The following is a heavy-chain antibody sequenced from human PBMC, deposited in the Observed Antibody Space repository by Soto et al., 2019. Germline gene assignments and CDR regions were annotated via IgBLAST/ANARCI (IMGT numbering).Heavy chain of an antibody. J-gene: IGHJ4*02. Sequence: GGALRLYCSGSGFTFRSYGMHWVRQAPGKGLEWVAVISYDGSNKYYADSVKGRFTISRDNSKNTLYLQMNSLRAEDTAVYYCAKVNRARIAAAGTSHFDYWGQGTLVTVSS. V-gene: IGHV3-30*18. CDR2: ISYDGSNK. D-gene: IGHD6-13*01. CDR1: GFTFRSYG. CDR3: AKVNRARIAAAGTSHFDY.